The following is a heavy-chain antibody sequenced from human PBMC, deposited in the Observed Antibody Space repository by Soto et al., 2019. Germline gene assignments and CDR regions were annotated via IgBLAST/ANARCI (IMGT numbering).Heavy chain of an antibody. V-gene: IGHV1-18*01. CDR1: DFTFTNYA. CDR3: AKSYCTSGVCSLPDY. J-gene: IGHJ4*02. Sequence: GASVKVSCKASDFTFTNYAITWVRQAPGQGLEWLGWISAHDGNTNYAQRLQGRVTLTTDTSTSTAYMEVRNLTSDDTATYYCAKSYCTSGVCSLPDYWGQGTVVTVSS. CDR2: ISAHDGNT. D-gene: IGHD2-8*01.